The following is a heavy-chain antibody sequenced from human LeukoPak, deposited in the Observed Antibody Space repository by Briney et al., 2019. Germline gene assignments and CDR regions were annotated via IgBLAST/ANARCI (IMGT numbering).Heavy chain of an antibody. CDR3: ARDSSAPRSYFALDV. Sequence: PSETLSLTCVFSGDSISDDSVNKNNWLNWVRQAPGKGLEWIGDVSLDGITNYNPSLLGRVTISLDKSAKQVSLRLTSVTAADTAIYYCARDSSAPRSYFALDVWGQGTTVTVSS. CDR1: GDSISDDSVNKNNW. J-gene: IGHJ6*01. D-gene: IGHD6-19*01. V-gene: IGHV4-4*02. CDR2: VSLDGIT.